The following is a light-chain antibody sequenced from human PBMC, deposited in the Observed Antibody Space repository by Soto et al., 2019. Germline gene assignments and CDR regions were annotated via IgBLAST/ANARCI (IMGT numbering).Light chain of an antibody. CDR1: QSISSS. V-gene: IGKV3-11*01. Sequence: EIVLTQSPGTLSLSPGERATLSCRASQSISSSLAWYQQKPGQAPRLLIYAASNRATGIPARFSGSGSGTDFTLTISSLEPEDFAVYYCQQRYDWPLTFGGGTKVDIK. J-gene: IGKJ4*01. CDR3: QQRYDWPLT. CDR2: AAS.